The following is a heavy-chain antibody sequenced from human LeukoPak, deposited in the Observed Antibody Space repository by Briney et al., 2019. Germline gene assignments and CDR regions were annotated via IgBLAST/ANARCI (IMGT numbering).Heavy chain of an antibody. CDR2: ISAYNGNT. J-gene: IGHJ4*02. D-gene: IGHD6-13*01. CDR1: GGTFSSYA. V-gene: IGHV1-18*01. CDR3: ASDISSSWYDY. Sequence: ASVKVSCKASGGTFSSYAISWVRQASGQGLEWMGWISAYNGNTNYAQKLQGRVTMTTDTSTSTAYMELRSLRSDDTAVYYCASDISSSWYDYWGQGTLVTVSS.